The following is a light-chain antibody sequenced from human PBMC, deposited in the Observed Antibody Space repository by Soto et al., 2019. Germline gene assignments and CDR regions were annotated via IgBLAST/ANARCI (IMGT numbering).Light chain of an antibody. CDR1: QDIEDD. Sequence: IRMTQSPSSLSASTGDTVTITCRASQDIEDDLAWYQQKPGKVPKLLIHTASTLRSGVPSRFSGSGSGTEFTLTISSLQPDDFATYYCQHYNSYSEAFGQGTKVDIK. J-gene: IGKJ1*01. V-gene: IGKV1-27*01. CDR3: QHYNSYSEA. CDR2: TAS.